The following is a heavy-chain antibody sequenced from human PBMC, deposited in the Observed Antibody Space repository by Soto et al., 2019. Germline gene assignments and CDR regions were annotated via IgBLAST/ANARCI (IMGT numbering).Heavy chain of an antibody. CDR1: GFTFSSYA. D-gene: IGHD6-13*01. J-gene: IGHJ4*02. CDR3: AKIGSSWSFGGDY. Sequence: GGSLRLSCAASGFTFSSYAMSWVRQAPGKGLEWVSTISGSGGNTYYADSVKGRFTISRDNSKNTVYMQMNSLRAEDTAIYYCAKIGSSWSFGGDYWGQGTLVTVSS. V-gene: IGHV3-23*01. CDR2: ISGSGGNT.